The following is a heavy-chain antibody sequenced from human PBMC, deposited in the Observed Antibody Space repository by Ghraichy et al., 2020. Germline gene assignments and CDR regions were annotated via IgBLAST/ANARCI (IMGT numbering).Heavy chain of an antibody. V-gene: IGHV4-34*01. CDR2: INHSGST. J-gene: IGHJ4*02. CDR3: ARLPPRYSGAIKYYFDY. Sequence: SETLSLTCAVYGGSFSGYYWSWIRQPPGKGLEWIGEINHSGSTNYNPSLKSRVTISVDTSKNQFSLKLSSVTAADTAVYYCARLPPRYSGAIKYYFDYWGQGTLVTVSS. CDR1: GGSFSGYY. D-gene: IGHD5-12*01.